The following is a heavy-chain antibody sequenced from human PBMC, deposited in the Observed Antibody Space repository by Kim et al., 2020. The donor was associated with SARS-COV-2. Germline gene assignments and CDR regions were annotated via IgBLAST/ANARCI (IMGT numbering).Heavy chain of an antibody. Sequence: SETLSLTCTVSGGSISSSSYYWGWIRQPPGKGLEWIGSIYYSGSTYYNPSLKSRVTISVDTSKNQFSLKLSSVTAADTAVYYCARQRWGIMMAIPGYWG. D-gene: IGHD3-16*01. V-gene: IGHV4-39*01. J-gene: IGHJ4*01. CDR2: IYYSGST. CDR1: GGSISSSSYY. CDR3: ARQRWGIMMAIPGY.